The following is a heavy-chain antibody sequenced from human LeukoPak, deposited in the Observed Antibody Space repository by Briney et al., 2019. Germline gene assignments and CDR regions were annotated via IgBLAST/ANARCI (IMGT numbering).Heavy chain of an antibody. D-gene: IGHD3-3*01. V-gene: IGHV4-39*01. CDR2: IYYSGST. CDR1: GGSISSSSYY. CDR3: ARRRITIFGVVTLFDY. J-gene: IGHJ4*02. Sequence: SETLSLTCTVSGGSISSSSYYWGWIRQPPGKGLEWIGSIYYSGSTYYNPSLKSRVTISVDTSKNQFSLKLSSVTAADTAVYYCARRRITIFGVVTLFDYWGQGTLVTVSS.